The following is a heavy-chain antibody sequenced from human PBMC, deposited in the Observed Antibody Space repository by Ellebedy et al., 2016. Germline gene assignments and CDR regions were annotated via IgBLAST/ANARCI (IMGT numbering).Heavy chain of an antibody. CDR2: IWYDGSNK. CDR3: AKQGELGYCSGGRCFSHGAFDI. D-gene: IGHD2-15*01. Sequence: GESLKISXAASGFTFSSYGMHWVRQAPGKGLEWVAVIWYDGSNKYYADSVKGRFTISRDNSKNTLYLQMNSLRAEDTAMYYCAKQGELGYCSGGRCFSHGAFDIWGQGTMVTVSS. V-gene: IGHV3-30*02. J-gene: IGHJ3*02. CDR1: GFTFSSYG.